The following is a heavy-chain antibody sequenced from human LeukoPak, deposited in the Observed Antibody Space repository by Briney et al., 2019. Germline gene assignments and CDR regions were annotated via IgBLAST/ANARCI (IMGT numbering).Heavy chain of an antibody. D-gene: IGHD3-22*01. Sequence: GGSLRLSCAASGFTFSSHAMSWVRQAPGKGLEWVSGICGSGGSTYYADSVKGRFTISRDTSNNTLYLQMNSLRAEDTAVYYCAKYYYDSSGYYRFSDFWGQGTLVTVSS. V-gene: IGHV3-23*01. CDR1: GFTFSSHA. J-gene: IGHJ4*02. CDR2: ICGSGGST. CDR3: AKYYYDSSGYYRFSDF.